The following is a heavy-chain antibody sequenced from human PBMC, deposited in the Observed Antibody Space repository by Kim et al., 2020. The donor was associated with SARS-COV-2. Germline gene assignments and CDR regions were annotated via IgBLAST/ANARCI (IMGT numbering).Heavy chain of an antibody. D-gene: IGHD3-3*01. CDR2: ISAYNGNT. CDR3: ARDSSIFGVVRVGGSFGMGV. V-gene: IGHV1-18*01. CDR1: GYTFTSYG. J-gene: IGHJ6*02. Sequence: ASVKVSCKASGYTFTSYGISWVRQAPGQGLEWMGWISAYNGNTNYAQKLQGRVTMTTDTSTSTAYMELRSLRSDDTAVYYCARDSSIFGVVRVGGSFGMGVWGQGTTVTVSS.